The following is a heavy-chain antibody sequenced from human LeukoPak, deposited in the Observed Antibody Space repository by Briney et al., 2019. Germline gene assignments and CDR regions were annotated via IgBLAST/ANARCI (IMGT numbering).Heavy chain of an antibody. V-gene: IGHV3-74*01. CDR3: AKGDNSGSYFFDY. CDR2: ISRDGATT. D-gene: IGHD1-26*01. J-gene: IGHJ4*02. Sequence: QPGGSLRLSCAASGFTFRNYWMHWVRHAPGKGLVWVSRISRDGATTHYAGSVKGRFTISRDNSKNTLYLQMNSLRAEDTAVYYCAKGDNSGSYFFDYWGQGTLVTVSS. CDR1: GFTFRNYW.